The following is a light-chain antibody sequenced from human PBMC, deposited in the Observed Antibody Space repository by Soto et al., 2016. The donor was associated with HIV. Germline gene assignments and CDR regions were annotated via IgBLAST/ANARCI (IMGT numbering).Light chain of an antibody. Sequence: DIQMTQSPSTLSASVGDRVTITCRASQGINSWLAWYQQKPGKAPNLLIYRASSLESGVPSRFSGSGSGTEFTLTISSLQPDDFATYYCQQYNSFPWTFGQGTKVEIK. CDR2: RAS. CDR3: QQYNSFPWT. V-gene: IGKV1-5*03. J-gene: IGKJ1*01. CDR1: QGINSW.